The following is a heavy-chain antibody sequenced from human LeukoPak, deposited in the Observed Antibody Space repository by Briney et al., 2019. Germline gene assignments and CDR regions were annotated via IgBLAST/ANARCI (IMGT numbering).Heavy chain of an antibody. Sequence: SETLSLTCAVYGGSFSGYYWSWIRQPPGKGLEWIGSIYYSGSTYYNPSLKSRVTISVDTSKNQFSLKLSSVTAADTAVYYCARQPGFDYWGQGTLVTVSS. CDR2: IYYSGST. V-gene: IGHV4-34*01. CDR3: ARQPGFDY. CDR1: GGSFSGYY. D-gene: IGHD1-14*01. J-gene: IGHJ4*02.